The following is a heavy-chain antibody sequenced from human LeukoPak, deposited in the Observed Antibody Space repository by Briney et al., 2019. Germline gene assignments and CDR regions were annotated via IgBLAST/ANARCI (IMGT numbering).Heavy chain of an antibody. CDR2: ISGSRGGT. CDR1: GFTFSNYA. D-gene: IGHD2-21*01. Sequence: GGSLTLSCAASGFTFSNYAMIWVRQAPGKGLEWVSAISGSRGGTYYADSVKGRFTISRDNSKNTLYLQMNSLRAEDTAIYYCAPADSDYWGQGTLVTVSS. J-gene: IGHJ4*02. V-gene: IGHV3-23*01. CDR3: APADSDY.